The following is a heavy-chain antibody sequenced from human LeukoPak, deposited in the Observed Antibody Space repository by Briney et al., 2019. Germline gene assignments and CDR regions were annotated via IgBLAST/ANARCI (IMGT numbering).Heavy chain of an antibody. CDR1: GFTFSSFE. V-gene: IGHV3-23*01. J-gene: IGHJ5*02. CDR2: ISGSGGST. D-gene: IGHD3-9*01. CDR3: AKPRYYDILTGPFDP. Sequence: PGGSLRLSCEASGFTFSSFEMNWVRQAPGKGLEWVSAISGSGGSTYYADSVKGRFTISRDNSKNTLYLQMNSLRAEDTAVYYCAKPRYYDILTGPFDPWGQGTLATVSS.